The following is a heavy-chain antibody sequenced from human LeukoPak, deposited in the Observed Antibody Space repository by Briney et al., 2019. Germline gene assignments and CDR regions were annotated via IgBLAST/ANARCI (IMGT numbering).Heavy chain of an antibody. D-gene: IGHD7-27*01. CDR1: GYSFTSFA. CDR3: ARVRELGISYYFDS. J-gene: IGHJ4*02. Sequence: ASVKVSCKASGYSFTSFAISWGRPAPGQGLEWMGWISVYNGNTNSAQKFQGRVTMTTDTSTRTAYMELRSLRSDDTAVYYCARVRELGISYYFDSWGQGTLLTVSS. V-gene: IGHV1-18*01. CDR2: ISVYNGNT.